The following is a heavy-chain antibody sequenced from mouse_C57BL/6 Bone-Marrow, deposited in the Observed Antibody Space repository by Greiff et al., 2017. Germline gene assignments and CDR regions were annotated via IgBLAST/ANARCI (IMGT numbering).Heavy chain of an antibody. CDR2: IFPGSGSP. Sequence: VQLQQSGPELVKPGASVKISCKASGYTFTDYYINWVKQRPGQGLEWIGWIFPGSGSPYYNEKFKGKATLTVDKSSSTAYMFLSSLTSEDSAVYFCARVKRDGDYDDYYAMDYWGQGTSVTVSS. CDR1: GYTFTDYY. V-gene: IGHV1-75*01. D-gene: IGHD2-13*01. CDR3: ARVKRDGDYDDYYAMDY. J-gene: IGHJ4*01.